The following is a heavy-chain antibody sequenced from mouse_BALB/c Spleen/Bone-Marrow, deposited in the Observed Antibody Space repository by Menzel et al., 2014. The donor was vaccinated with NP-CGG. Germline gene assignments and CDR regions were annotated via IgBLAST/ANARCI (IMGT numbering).Heavy chain of an antibody. D-gene: IGHD3-1*01. V-gene: IGHV5-17*02. CDR1: GFTFSSFG. J-gene: IGHJ3*01. CDR3: ARGAARATWFAY. Sequence: EVKVEESGGGLVQPGGSRKLSCAASGFTFSSFGMHWVRQAPEKGLEWVAYISSGSSTIYYADTVKGRFTISRDNPENTLFLQMTSLRSEDTAMYYCARGAARATWFAYWGQGTLVTVSA. CDR2: ISSGSSTI.